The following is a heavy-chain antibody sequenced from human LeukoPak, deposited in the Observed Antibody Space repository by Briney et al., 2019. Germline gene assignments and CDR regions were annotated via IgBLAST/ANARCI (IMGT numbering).Heavy chain of an antibody. CDR2: TYYRSQWSN. CDR1: GDSVSSNSAA. CDR3: TRAYSRGSQYYGMDF. D-gene: IGHD3-22*01. Sequence: SQTLSLPCAISGDSVSSNSAAWNWIRQSPSRGLEWLWRTYYRSQWSNDYGVSVKGRITINPDTSKNQFSLQMKAVTHEDTAVYYCTRAYSRGSQYYGMDFWGQGTTVTVSS. V-gene: IGHV6-1*01. J-gene: IGHJ6*02.